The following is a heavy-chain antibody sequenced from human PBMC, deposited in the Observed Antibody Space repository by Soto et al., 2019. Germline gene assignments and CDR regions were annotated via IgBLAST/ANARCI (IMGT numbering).Heavy chain of an antibody. CDR3: ARDLKYSSSSSLAFLTFDP. CDR1: GDSVSSNSAA. Sequence: PSQTLSLTCAISGDSVSSNSAAWNWIRQSPSRGLEWLGRTYYRSKWYNDYAVSVKSRITINPDTSKNQFSLQLNSVTPEDTAVYYCARDLKYSSSSSLAFLTFDPWGQGTLVTVSS. D-gene: IGHD6-6*01. CDR2: TYYRSKWYN. V-gene: IGHV6-1*01. J-gene: IGHJ5*02.